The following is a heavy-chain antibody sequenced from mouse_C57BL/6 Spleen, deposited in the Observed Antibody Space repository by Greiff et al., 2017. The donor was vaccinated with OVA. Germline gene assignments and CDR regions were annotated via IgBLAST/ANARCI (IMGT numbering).Heavy chain of an antibody. CDR1: GFTFSDYG. CDR3: AALDYDNY. J-gene: IGHJ2*01. Sequence: EVMLVESGGGLVKPGGSLKLSCAASGFTFSDYGMHWVRQAPEKGLEWVAYISSGSSTIYYADTVKGRFTISRDNAKNTLFLQMTSRRAEDTAMYYCAALDYDNYWGQGTTLTVSS. D-gene: IGHD2-4*01. CDR2: ISSGSSTI. V-gene: IGHV5-17*01.